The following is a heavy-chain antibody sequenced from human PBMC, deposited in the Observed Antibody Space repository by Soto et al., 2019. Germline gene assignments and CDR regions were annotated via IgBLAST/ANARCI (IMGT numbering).Heavy chain of an antibody. CDR2: IYYSGST. J-gene: IGHJ6*02. D-gene: IGHD3-22*01. V-gene: IGHV4-30-4*01. CDR3: ARDYYDSSGYGSVSYYGMDV. Sequence: TSETLSLTCTVSGGSISSGDYYWSWIRQPPGKGLEWIGYIYYSGSTYYNPSLKSRVTISVDTSKNQFSLKLSSVTAADTAVYYCARDYYDSSGYGSVSYYGMDVWGQGTTVTVSS. CDR1: GGSISSGDYY.